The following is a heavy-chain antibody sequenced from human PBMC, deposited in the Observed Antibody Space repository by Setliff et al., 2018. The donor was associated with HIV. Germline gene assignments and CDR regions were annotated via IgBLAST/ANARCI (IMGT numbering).Heavy chain of an antibody. CDR2: IIPVFAIA. V-gene: IGHV1-69*13. Sequence: GASVKVSCKVSDVTPSNYALNWVRQAPGQGLEWMGAIIPVFAIANYAQKFQGRVTITADESTLTAYMELSSLTSEDTAVYFCARGTGSYSYFDSWGLGTLVTVSS. CDR1: DVTPSNYA. J-gene: IGHJ4*02. D-gene: IGHD1-26*01. CDR3: ARGTGSYSYFDS.